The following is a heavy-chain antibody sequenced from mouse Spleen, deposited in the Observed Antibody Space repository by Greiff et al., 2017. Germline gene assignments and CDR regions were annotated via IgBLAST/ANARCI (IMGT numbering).Heavy chain of an antibody. J-gene: IGHJ3*01. CDR3: AREEVWGVLAY. CDR2: KSYSGST. CDR1: GYSITSGYD. V-gene: IGHV3-1*01. Sequence: EVKLMESGPGMVKPSQSLSLTCTATGYSITSGYDWYVIRHPPGNKGEWMGNKSYSGSTNYNPSLKSRISITHDTSKNHFFLKLSSLTTEDAAAYYCAREEVWGVLAYWGQGTLVTVSA.